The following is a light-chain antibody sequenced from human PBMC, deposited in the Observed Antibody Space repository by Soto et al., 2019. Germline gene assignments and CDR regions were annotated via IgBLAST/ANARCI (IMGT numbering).Light chain of an antibody. CDR1: QGISSRY. Sequence: AFTNSPGTLSLSPGEGATLSCRASQGISSRYVAWYQQTPGQPRRLLFYGASTRATGIPDRCSGSGSGTVFILTISRLAQEDAAVYYCQQYGVSLWTFGQGTQVEIK. V-gene: IGKV3-20*01. CDR3: QQYGVSLWT. J-gene: IGKJ1*01. CDR2: GAS.